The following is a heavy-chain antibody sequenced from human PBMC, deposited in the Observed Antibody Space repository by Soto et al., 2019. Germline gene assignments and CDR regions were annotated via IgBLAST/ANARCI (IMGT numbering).Heavy chain of an antibody. CDR1: GFIFSNYG. CDR3: AKRGGVVGGSEHPFSEY. Sequence: QVQLVESGGGVVQPGKSLRRSCAASGFIFSNYGMHWVRQAPGKGLEWVALISFDGKNRNYADSVKGRFTIYRDNPKNTLYLEMNSLRPEDTAFYYCAKRGGVVGGSEHPFSEYWGQGTLVTVSS. V-gene: IGHV3-30*18. D-gene: IGHD2-15*01. CDR2: ISFDGKNR. J-gene: IGHJ4*02.